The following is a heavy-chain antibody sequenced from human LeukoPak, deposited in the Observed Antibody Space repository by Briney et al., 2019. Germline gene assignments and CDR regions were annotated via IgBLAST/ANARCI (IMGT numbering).Heavy chain of an antibody. Sequence: SGGSLRLSCPTSGLAVSTIDMGGVRQAPGKGLEWVSILYSSGSTYYADSVKGRFSISRDTSKNTLYLEMNSLRVEDTAVYYCAKHGTYCRIGSCYWVDTPMVDSWGQGILVTVSS. CDR2: LYSSGST. V-gene: IGHV3-66*04. D-gene: IGHD2-15*01. J-gene: IGHJ4*02. CDR3: AKHGTYCRIGSCYWVDTPMVDS. CDR1: GLAVSTID.